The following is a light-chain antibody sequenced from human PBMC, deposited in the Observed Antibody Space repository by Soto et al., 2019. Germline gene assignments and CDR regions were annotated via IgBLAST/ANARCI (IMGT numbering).Light chain of an antibody. CDR3: CSYAGSITSV. Sequence: QSLITQPPSVSGSPGQSNTIACTGTISDVGSYDLVSWYQHHPAKAPKLIIYEDSNRPSGIFSRFSGSTSGNTASLRISGLQAEDEADYFCCSYAGSITSVFGSGTKVTVL. J-gene: IGLJ1*01. V-gene: IGLV2-23*01. CDR2: EDS. CDR1: ISDVGSYDL.